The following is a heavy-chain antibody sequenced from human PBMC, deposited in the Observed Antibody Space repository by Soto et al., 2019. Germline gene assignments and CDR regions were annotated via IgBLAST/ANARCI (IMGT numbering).Heavy chain of an antibody. D-gene: IGHD3-22*01. CDR3: ATTLIISPDYYDSSGYYPNHPDY. CDR1: GFTFSRYE. V-gene: IGHV3-23*01. CDR2: ISCSGGST. J-gene: IGHJ4*02. Sequence: GWYLRLSCGASGFTFSRYEVSWFRQAPLNVMEWGSSISCSGGSTYYADSVKGRFTISRDNSKNTLYLQMNSLRAEDTAVYYCATTLIISPDYYDSSGYYPNHPDYWGQGTLVTVSS.